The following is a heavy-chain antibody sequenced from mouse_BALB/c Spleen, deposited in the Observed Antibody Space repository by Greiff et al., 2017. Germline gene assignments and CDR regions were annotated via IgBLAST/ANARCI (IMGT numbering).Heavy chain of an antibody. D-gene: IGHD2-4*01. Sequence: VKLMESGAELAKPGASVKMSCKASGYTFTSYWMHWVKQRPGQGLEWIGYINPSTGYTEYNQKFKDKATLTVDKSSSTAYMQLSSLTSEDSAVYYCARYGYDYDWFAYWGQGTLVTVSA. CDR1: GYTFTSYW. CDR3: ARYGYDYDWFAY. V-gene: IGHV1-7*01. CDR2: INPSTGYT. J-gene: IGHJ3*01.